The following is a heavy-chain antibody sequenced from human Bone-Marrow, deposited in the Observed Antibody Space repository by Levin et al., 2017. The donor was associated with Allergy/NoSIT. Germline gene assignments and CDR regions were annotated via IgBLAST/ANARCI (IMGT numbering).Heavy chain of an antibody. CDR3: ARGVGSH. J-gene: IGHJ4*02. V-gene: IGHV4-34*01. D-gene: IGHD1-26*01. CDR1: GASFTNYY. Sequence: SETLSLTCAVSGASFTNYYWSWIRQPPGKGLEWMGEINYSGGARYNPSLKGRVTMSLNPSTNEFSVNLTSVTAADTAVYYCARGVGSHWGQGSLVTVSS. CDR2: INYSGGA.